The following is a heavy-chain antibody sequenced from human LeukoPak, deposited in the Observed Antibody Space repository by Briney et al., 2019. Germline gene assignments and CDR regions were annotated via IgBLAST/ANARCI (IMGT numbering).Heavy chain of an antibody. CDR1: GYTLNELS. CDR2: FVPEDGET. J-gene: IGHJ4*02. CDR3: ATGLVGLYGDYVGY. D-gene: IGHD4-17*01. V-gene: IGHV1-24*01. Sequence: ASVKVSCKVSGYTLNELSMHWVRQAPGKGLEWMGGFVPEDGETIYAQKFQGRVTMTEDTSTDTAYMELSSLRSEDTAVYYCATGLVGLYGDYVGYWGQRTLVTVSS.